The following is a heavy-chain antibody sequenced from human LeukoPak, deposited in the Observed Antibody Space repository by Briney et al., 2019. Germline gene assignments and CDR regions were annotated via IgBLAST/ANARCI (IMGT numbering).Heavy chain of an antibody. V-gene: IGHV4-4*09. Sequence: PSETLSLTCTVSGGSISSYYRSWIRQPPGKGLEWIGYIYTSGSTNYNPSLKSRVTISVDTSKNQFSLKLSSVTAADTAVYYCAREVRYCGGDCYLFFDIWGQGTMVTVSS. CDR3: AREVRYCGGDCYLFFDI. CDR2: IYTSGST. CDR1: GGSISSYY. D-gene: IGHD2-21*02. J-gene: IGHJ3*02.